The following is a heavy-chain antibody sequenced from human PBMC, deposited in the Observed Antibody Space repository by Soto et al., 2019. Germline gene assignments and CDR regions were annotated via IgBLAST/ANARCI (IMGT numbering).Heavy chain of an antibody. D-gene: IGHD5-18*01. V-gene: IGHV1-18*01. J-gene: IGHJ6*02. CDR2: ISAYNGNT. CDR1: GYTFTSYG. Sequence: GASVKVSCKASGYTFTSYGISWVRQAPGQGLEWMGWISAYNGNTNYAQKLQGRVTMTTDTSTSTAYMELRSLRSDDTAVYCCARGGVDTATGYYYGMDVWGQGTTVTVSS. CDR3: ARGGVDTATGYYYGMDV.